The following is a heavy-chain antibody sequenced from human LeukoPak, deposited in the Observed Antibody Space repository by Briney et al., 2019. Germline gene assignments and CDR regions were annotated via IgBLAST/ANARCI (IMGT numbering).Heavy chain of an antibody. Sequence: GGSLRLSCAASGFTVSSNYMSWVRQAPGKGLEWVSVIYSGGSTYYADSVKGRFTTSRDNSKNTLYLQMNSLRAEDTAVYYCARDRGGYSYGLGYDYWGQGTLVTVSS. D-gene: IGHD5-18*01. J-gene: IGHJ4*02. V-gene: IGHV3-66*01. CDR1: GFTVSSNY. CDR3: ARDRGGYSYGLGYDY. CDR2: IYSGGST.